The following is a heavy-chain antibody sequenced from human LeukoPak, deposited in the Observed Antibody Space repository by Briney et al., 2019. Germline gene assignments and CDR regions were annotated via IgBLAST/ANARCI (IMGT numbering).Heavy chain of an antibody. Sequence: ASVKVSCKTSGYTFTGYYMHWVRQAPGQGLEWMGWIIPNSGGTNYAQKFQGRVTMTRDTSLNTAYMELYGLRSDDTAVYYCARGRTGSGWYFDYWGQGTLVTVSS. V-gene: IGHV1-2*02. CDR2: IIPNSGGT. J-gene: IGHJ4*02. D-gene: IGHD6-19*01. CDR3: ARGRTGSGWYFDY. CDR1: GYTFTGYY.